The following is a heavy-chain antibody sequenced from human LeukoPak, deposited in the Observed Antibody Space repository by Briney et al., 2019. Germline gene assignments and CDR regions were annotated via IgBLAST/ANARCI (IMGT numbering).Heavy chain of an antibody. J-gene: IGHJ6*02. CDR1: GGSFSGYY. Sequence: SETLSLTCAVYGGSFSGYYWSWIRQPPGKGLEWIGEINHSGSTSYNPSLKSRVTISVDTSKNQFSLKLSSVTAADTAVYYCARQLRSGSSWLDYYYYGMDVWGQGTTVTVSS. D-gene: IGHD6-13*01. V-gene: IGHV4-34*01. CDR3: ARQLRSGSSWLDYYYYGMDV. CDR2: INHSGST.